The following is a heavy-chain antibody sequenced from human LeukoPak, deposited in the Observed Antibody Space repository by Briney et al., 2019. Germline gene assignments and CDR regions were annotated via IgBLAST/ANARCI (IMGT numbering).Heavy chain of an antibody. CDR3: ARAPGPAIVVVVAAAKGGSWFDP. J-gene: IGHJ5*02. V-gene: IGHV1-46*01. CDR2: INPSGGST. CDR1: GYTFTSYY. Sequence: VASVKVSCKASGYTFTSYYMHWVRQAPGQGLEWMGIINPSGGSTSYAQKFQGRVTMTRDTSTSTVYMELSSLRSEDTAVYYCARAPGPAIVVVVAAAKGGSWFDPWGQGTLVTVSS. D-gene: IGHD2-15*01.